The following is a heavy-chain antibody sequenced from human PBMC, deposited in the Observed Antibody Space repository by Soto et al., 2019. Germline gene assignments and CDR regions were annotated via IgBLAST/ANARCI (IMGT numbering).Heavy chain of an antibody. D-gene: IGHD3-3*01. V-gene: IGHV1-18*01. Sequence: ASVKVSCKASGYTFTSYGISWVRQAPGQGLEWMGWISAYNGNTNYAQKLQGRVTMTTDTSTSTAYMELRSLRSDDTAVYYCARAADDDICRGYQLDPWGEGTLVTVFS. J-gene: IGHJ5*02. CDR2: ISAYNGNT. CDR1: GYTFTSYG. CDR3: ARAADDDICRGYQLDP.